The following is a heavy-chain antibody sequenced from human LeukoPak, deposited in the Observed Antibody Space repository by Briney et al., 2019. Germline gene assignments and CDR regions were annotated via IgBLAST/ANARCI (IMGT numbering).Heavy chain of an antibody. CDR1: GFTVSSNY. V-gene: IGHV3-53*01. CDR3: ARGSDGDGYNYDAFDI. D-gene: IGHD5-24*01. Sequence: GGSLRLSCAASGFTVSSNYMRWVRQAPGKGLEWVSVIYSGGSTYYADSVKGRFTIPRDNSKNTLYLQMNSLRAEDTAVYYCARGSDGDGYNYDAFDIWGQGTMVTVSS. J-gene: IGHJ3*02. CDR2: IYSGGST.